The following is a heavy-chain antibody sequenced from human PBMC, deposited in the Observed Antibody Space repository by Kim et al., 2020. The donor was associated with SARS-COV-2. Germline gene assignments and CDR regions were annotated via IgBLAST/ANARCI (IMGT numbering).Heavy chain of an antibody. D-gene: IGHD3-10*01. CDR1: GFTFSSYG. V-gene: IGHV3-33*05. CDR2: ISYDGSNK. J-gene: IGHJ6*01. Sequence: GGSLRLSCAASGFTFSSYGMHWVRQAPGKGLEWVAVISYDGSNKYYADSVKGRFTISRDNSKNTLYLQMNSLRAEDTAVYYCARDLMVRGALYYYGMDV. CDR3: ARDLMVRGALYYYGMDV.